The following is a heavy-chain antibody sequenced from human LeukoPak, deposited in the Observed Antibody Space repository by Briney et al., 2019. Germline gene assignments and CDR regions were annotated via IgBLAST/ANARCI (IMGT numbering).Heavy chain of an antibody. CDR3: AKGYWNDYRLLDY. V-gene: IGHV3-48*03. CDR1: GFTFSSYE. Sequence: GGSLRLSCAASGFTFSSYEMNWVRQAPGKGLEWVSYISSSGSTKYYADSVKGRFTISRDNAKNTLHLQMNSLRAEDTALYYCAKGYWNDYRLLDYWGQGTLLTVSS. D-gene: IGHD1-1*01. CDR2: ISSSGSTK. J-gene: IGHJ4*02.